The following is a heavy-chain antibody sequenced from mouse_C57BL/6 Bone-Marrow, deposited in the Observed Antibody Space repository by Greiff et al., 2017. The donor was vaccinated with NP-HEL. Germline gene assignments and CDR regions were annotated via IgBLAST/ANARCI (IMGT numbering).Heavy chain of an antibody. D-gene: IGHD2-2*01. CDR3: ARCDGYDGDY. CDR2: ISDGGSYT. V-gene: IGHV5-4*01. J-gene: IGHJ2*01. CDR1: GFTFSSYA. Sequence: EVQLVESGGGLVKPGGSLKLSCAASGFTFSSYAMSWVRQTPEKRLEWVATISDGGSYTYYPDNVKGRFTISRDNAKNNLYLQMSHLKSEDTAMYYCARCDGYDGDYWGQGTTLTVSS.